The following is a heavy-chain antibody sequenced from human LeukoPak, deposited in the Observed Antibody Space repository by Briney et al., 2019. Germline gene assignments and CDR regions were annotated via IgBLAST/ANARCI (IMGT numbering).Heavy chain of an antibody. V-gene: IGHV4-31*03. CDR2: IYYSGST. CDR3: ARPTNDAFDI. Sequence: SETLSLTCTVSGGSISSGGYYWSWIRQHPGKGLEWIGYIYYSGSTYYNPSLKSRVTISVDKSKNQFSLKLSSVTAADTAVYYCARPTNDAFDIWGQGTMVTVSS. CDR1: GGSISSGGYY. D-gene: IGHD1-26*01. J-gene: IGHJ3*02.